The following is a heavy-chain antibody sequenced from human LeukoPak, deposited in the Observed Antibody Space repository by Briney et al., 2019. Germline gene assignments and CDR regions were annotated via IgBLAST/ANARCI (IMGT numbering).Heavy chain of an antibody. V-gene: IGHV1-2*02. CDR1: GYTFTGYY. Sequence: ASVKVSCKASGYTFTGYYMHWVRQAPGQGLEWVGWINPNSGGTNSAQKFQGRVTMTRETSISTAYMELSRLISDDTAVYYCVRGPLGVVVAATADYWGQGTLVTVSS. D-gene: IGHD2-15*01. CDR3: VRGPLGVVVAATADY. CDR2: INPNSGGT. J-gene: IGHJ4*02.